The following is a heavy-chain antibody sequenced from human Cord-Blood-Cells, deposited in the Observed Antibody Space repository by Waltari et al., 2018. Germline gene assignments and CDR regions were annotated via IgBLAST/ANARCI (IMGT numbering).Heavy chain of an antibody. CDR2: IYYSGST. CDR1: GGSISSSSNY. J-gene: IGHJ4*02. V-gene: IGHV4-39*01. Sequence: QLQLQESGPGLVKPSETLSLTCTVSGGSISSSSNYWGWIRQPPGKGLEWIGSIYYSGSTYYNPSLKSRVTISVDTSKNQFSLKLSSVAAADTAVYYCARIPSPYCSGGSCYDYWGQGTLVTVSS. D-gene: IGHD2-15*01. CDR3: ARIPSPYCSGGSCYDY.